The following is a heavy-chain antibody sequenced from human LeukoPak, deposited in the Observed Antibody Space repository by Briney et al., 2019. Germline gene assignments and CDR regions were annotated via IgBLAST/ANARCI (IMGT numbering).Heavy chain of an antibody. Sequence: SETLSLTCAVYGGSFSGYYWSWIRQPPGKGLEWIGEINHSESTNYNPSLKSRVTISVDTSKNQFSLRLSSVTAADTAVYYCARVLVVGTTYNFDSWGQGTLVTVSS. V-gene: IGHV4-34*01. CDR3: ARVLVVGTTYNFDS. CDR2: INHSEST. CDR1: GGSFSGYY. D-gene: IGHD2-15*01. J-gene: IGHJ4*02.